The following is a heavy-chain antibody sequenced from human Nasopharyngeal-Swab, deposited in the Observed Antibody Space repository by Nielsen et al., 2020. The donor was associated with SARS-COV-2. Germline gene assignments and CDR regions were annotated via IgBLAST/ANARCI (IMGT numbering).Heavy chain of an antibody. CDR2: IVPALGLP. Sequence: SVKVSCKTSGDTFTNSAISWVRQAPGQGLEWMGGIVPALGLPNYAQKFRGRVTISADRSTTTSYMELRSLRSDDTAVYYCARDYYDNYDSDYWGQGTLVTVSS. CDR3: ARDYYDNYDSDY. V-gene: IGHV1-69*10. J-gene: IGHJ4*02. CDR1: GDTFTNSA. D-gene: IGHD3-22*01.